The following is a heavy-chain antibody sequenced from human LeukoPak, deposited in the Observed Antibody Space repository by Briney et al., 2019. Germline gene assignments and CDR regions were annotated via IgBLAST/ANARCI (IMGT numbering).Heavy chain of an antibody. V-gene: IGHV4-59*01. J-gene: IGHJ4*02. D-gene: IGHD6-13*01. CDR2: IYYSGST. CDR3: AGQGIIAAAGSPPGNY. Sequence: PSETLSLTCTVSGGPINNYYWSWIRQPPGKGLEWIGYIYYSGSTSYSPSLKSRVTISIDTSKTQFSLKLSSVTAADTAVYYCAGQGIIAAAGSPPGNYWGQGTLVTVSS. CDR1: GGPINNYY.